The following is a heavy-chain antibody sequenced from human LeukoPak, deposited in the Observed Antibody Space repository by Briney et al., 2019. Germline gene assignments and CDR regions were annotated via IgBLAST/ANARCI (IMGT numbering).Heavy chain of an antibody. CDR2: IHYSGST. Sequence: SETLSLTCTVSGGSISSYYWSWIRQPPGKGLEWIGYIHYSGSTNYNPSLKSRVTISVDTSKNQFSLKLSSVTAADTAVYYCARGRYYYDSSGHFDYWGQGTLVTVSS. V-gene: IGHV4-59*01. CDR1: GGSISSYY. CDR3: ARGRYYYDSSGHFDY. J-gene: IGHJ4*02. D-gene: IGHD3-22*01.